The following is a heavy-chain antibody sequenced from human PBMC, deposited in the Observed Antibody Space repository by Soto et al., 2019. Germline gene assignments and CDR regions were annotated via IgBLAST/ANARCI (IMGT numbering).Heavy chain of an antibody. J-gene: IGHJ4*02. D-gene: IGHD3-3*01. CDR3: AGHRWVFGVVTRTYYFDY. Sequence: SETLSLTCTVSGGSISSSSYYWGWIRQPPGKGLEWIGSIYYSGSTYYNPSLKSRVTISVDTSKNQFSLKLSSVTAADTAVFYCAGHRWVFGVVTRTYYFDYWGQGTLVTVSS. V-gene: IGHV4-39*01. CDR1: GGSISSSSYY. CDR2: IYYSGST.